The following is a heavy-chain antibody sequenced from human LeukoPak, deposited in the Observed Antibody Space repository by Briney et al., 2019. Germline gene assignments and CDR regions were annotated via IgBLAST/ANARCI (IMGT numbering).Heavy chain of an antibody. CDR3: ARDFRYAFDN. CDR2: VGISSGNT. J-gene: IGHJ4*02. CDR1: GFTFSDYS. Sequence: GRSLRLSCAASGFTFSDYSMNWVRQAPRKGLEWISYVGISSGNTKYADSVKGRFTISGDSAKNSVYLQMNSLRVEDTAVYYCARDFRYAFDNWGQGTLVTVSS. V-gene: IGHV3-48*04. D-gene: IGHD5-12*01.